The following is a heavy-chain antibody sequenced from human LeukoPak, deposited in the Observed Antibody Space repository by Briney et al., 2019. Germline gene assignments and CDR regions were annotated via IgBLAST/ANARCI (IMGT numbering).Heavy chain of an antibody. J-gene: IGHJ3*02. CDR3: ARHTYYYDSSGYYLDAFDI. V-gene: IGHV4-39*01. CDR2: IYYSGST. D-gene: IGHD3-22*01. CDR1: GGSISSSSYY. Sequence: PSETLSLTSTVSGGSISSSSYYWGWIRQPPGKGLEWIGSIYYSGSTYYNPSLKSRVTISVDTSKNQFSLKLSSVTAADTAVYYCARHTYYYDSSGYYLDAFDIWGQGTMVTVSS.